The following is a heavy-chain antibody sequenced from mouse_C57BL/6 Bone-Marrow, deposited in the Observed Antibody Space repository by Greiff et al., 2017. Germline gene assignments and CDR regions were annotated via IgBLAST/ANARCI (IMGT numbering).Heavy chain of an antibody. D-gene: IGHD2-3*01. V-gene: IGHV1-55*01. CDR3: VRFEGYYCWFAY. Sequence: QVQLQQSGAELVKPGASVKMSCKASGYTFTSSWITWVKQRPGQGLEWIGEIYPGSGSTNYNEKFKSKATMTVDTSSSTAYMQLSSLTSEDSAVYYSVRFEGYYCWFAYWGQGTLVTVSA. CDR2: IYPGSGST. CDR1: GYTFTSSW. J-gene: IGHJ3*01.